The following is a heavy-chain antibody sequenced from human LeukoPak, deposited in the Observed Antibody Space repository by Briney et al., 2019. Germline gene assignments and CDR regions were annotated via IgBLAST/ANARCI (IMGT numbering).Heavy chain of an antibody. CDR3: ARGLGEVLWFGDSGPYYFDY. D-gene: IGHD3-10*01. CDR2: ISAYNGNT. CDR1: GYTFTSYG. V-gene: IGHV1-18*01. Sequence: ASVKVSCKASGYTFTSYGISWVRQAPGQGLEWMGWISAYNGNTNYAQKLQGRVTMTTDTSTSTAYMELRSLRSDDTAVYYCARGLGEVLWFGDSGPYYFDYGGQGTLVTVSS. J-gene: IGHJ4*02.